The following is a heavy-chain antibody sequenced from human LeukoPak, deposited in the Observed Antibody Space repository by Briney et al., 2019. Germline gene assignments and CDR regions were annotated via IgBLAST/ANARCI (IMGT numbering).Heavy chain of an antibody. Sequence: GGSLRLSCAASGFTLGNYAVSWVRQAPGKGLEWVSAISGSGGSTYYADSVKGRFTISRDNSKNTLYLQMNSLRAEDTAVYYCAKWEGPPAGAIDYWGQGTLVTVSS. CDR1: GFTLGNYA. J-gene: IGHJ4*02. CDR2: ISGSGGST. D-gene: IGHD1-26*01. CDR3: AKWEGPPAGAIDY. V-gene: IGHV3-23*01.